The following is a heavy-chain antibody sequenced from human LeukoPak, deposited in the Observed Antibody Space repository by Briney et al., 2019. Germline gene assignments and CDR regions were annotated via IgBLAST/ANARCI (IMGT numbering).Heavy chain of an antibody. CDR2: IYYGGST. CDR1: GGSISSYY. V-gene: IGHV4-59*08. D-gene: IGHD6-13*01. J-gene: IGHJ5*02. CDR3: ARGAGIAAAGNDA. Sequence: SETLSLTCTVSGGSISSYYWSWIRQPPGKGLEWIGYIYYGGSTNYNPSLKSRVTISVDTSKNQFSLKLSSVTAADTAVYYCARGAGIAAAGNDAWGQGTLVTVSS.